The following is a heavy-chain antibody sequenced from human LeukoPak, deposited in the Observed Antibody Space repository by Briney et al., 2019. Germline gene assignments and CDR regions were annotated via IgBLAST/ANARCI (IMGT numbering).Heavy chain of an antibody. CDR2: INPNSGGT. D-gene: IGHD6-13*01. Sequence: ASVKVSCKASGYTFTGYYMYCVRHAPGQGLEWMGCINPNSGGTNYSKKFQGSVTMTTDTTISTAYMWLSRLRSDETAVYYWARRTYTSSRRYFFDYWGQGTLVTVSS. CDR3: ARRTYTSSRRYFFDY. V-gene: IGHV1-2*02. J-gene: IGHJ4*02. CDR1: GYTFTGYY.